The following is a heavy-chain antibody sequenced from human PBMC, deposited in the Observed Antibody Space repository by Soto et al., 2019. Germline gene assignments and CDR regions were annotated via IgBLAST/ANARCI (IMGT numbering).Heavy chain of an antibody. Sequence: GGSLRLSCAASGFTFSGSAMHWVRQASGKGLEWVGRIRSKANSYATAYAASVKGRFTISRDDSKNTAYLQMNSLKTEDTAVYYCTSPGTYGSGTLMYGMDVWGQGTTVTVSS. CDR1: GFTFSGSA. CDR3: TSPGTYGSGTLMYGMDV. J-gene: IGHJ6*02. CDR2: IRSKANSYAT. V-gene: IGHV3-73*01. D-gene: IGHD3-10*01.